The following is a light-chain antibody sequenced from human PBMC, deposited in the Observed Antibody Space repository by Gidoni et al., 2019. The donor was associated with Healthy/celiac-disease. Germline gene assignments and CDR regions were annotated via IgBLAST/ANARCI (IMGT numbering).Light chain of an antibody. CDR3: QVWDSSSDRVV. Sequence: SYVLTQPPSVSVAPGKTDRITCGGNNIGSKSVHWYQQKPGQAPGLVIYYDSDRPSGIPERFSGSNSGNTATLTISRVEAGYEADYYCQVWDSSSDRVVFGGGTKLTVL. J-gene: IGLJ2*01. CDR2: YDS. V-gene: IGLV3-21*04. CDR1: NIGSKS.